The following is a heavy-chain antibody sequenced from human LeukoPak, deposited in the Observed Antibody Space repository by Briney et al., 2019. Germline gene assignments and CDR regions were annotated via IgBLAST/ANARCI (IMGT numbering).Heavy chain of an antibody. CDR3: ARSATYQLLLTNLHTWFDP. V-gene: IGHV4-34*01. Sequence: SETLSLTCAVYGGFFSGYYWSWIRQPPGRGLEWIGEINHSGSTNYNPSLKSRVTISEDTSKNQFSLKLRAVTAADTAVYYCARSATYQLLLTNLHTWFDPWGQGTLVTVSS. J-gene: IGHJ5*02. D-gene: IGHD2-2*01. CDR1: GGFFSGYY. CDR2: INHSGST.